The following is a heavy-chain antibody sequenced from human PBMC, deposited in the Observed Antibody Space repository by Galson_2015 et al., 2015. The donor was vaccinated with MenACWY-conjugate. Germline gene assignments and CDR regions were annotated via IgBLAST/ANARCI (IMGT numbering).Heavy chain of an antibody. Sequence: SLRLSCAASGFTFSSYAMSWVRQAPGKGLEWVSGLSGSGGNTYYADAVKGRFTISRDNSKNTLFLQMNSLRAEDTAVYYCAKGSGSSGWYDFDYWGQGTLVTVSS. V-gene: IGHV3-23*01. CDR1: GFTFSSYA. D-gene: IGHD6-19*01. J-gene: IGHJ4*02. CDR3: AKGSGSSGWYDFDY. CDR2: LSGSGGNT.